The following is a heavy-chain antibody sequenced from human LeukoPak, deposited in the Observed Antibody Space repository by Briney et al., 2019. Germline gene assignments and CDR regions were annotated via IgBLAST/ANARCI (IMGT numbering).Heavy chain of an antibody. D-gene: IGHD6-19*01. CDR1: GESFRGYY. J-gene: IGHJ2*01. V-gene: IGHV4-34*01. CDR2: INQSGST. Sequence: KASETLSLTCAVFGESFRGYYWSWIRQSPGKGLEWIGEINQSGSTNYNPSLKSRVTTSVDTSKNQFSLKLSSVTAADTAVYYCARRRAYSSAWPHWHFDLWAVAPRSLSPQ. CDR3: ARRRAYSSAWPHWHFDL.